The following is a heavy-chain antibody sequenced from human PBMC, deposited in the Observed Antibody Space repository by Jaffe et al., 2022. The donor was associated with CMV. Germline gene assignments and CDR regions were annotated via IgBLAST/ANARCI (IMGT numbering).Heavy chain of an antibody. Sequence: QLQLQESGPGLVKPSETLSLTCTVSGGSISSSSYYWGWIRQPPGKGLEWIGSIYYSGSTYYNPSLKSRVTISVDTSKNQFSLKLSSVTAADTAVYYCARPHPNYYYGMDVWGQGTTVTVSS. V-gene: IGHV4-39*01. CDR3: ARPHPNYYYGMDV. CDR2: IYYSGST. J-gene: IGHJ6*02. CDR1: GGSISSSSYY.